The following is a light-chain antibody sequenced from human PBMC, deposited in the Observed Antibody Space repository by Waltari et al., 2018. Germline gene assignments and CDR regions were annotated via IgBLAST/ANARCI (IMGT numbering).Light chain of an antibody. CDR1: SSDIGGYHY. CDR2: DVA. V-gene: IGLV2-14*03. J-gene: IGLJ2*01. CDR3: ASYTSTNTVI. Sequence: QSALTQPASLSASPGQSITISFTGTSSDIGGYHYVSWYQQNPSKVPKLMIYDVARWPSGVSNRCSGSKSGNTASLTISGLQAEDEADYYCASYTSTNTVIFGGGTKVTVL.